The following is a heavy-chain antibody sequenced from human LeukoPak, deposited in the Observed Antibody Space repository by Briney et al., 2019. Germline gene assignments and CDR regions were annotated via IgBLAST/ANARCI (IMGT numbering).Heavy chain of an antibody. D-gene: IGHD6-13*01. J-gene: IGHJ5*02. V-gene: IGHV4-39*07. CDR2: INHSGST. Sequence: SKTLSLTCTVSGGSISSGSYYWSLIRQPPGKGLEWIGEINHSGSTKYNPSLKSRVTISIDTSKNQFSLKLNSVTAADTALYYCARGSRVAVSGSRPFDPWGQGTLVTVSS. CDR3: ARGSRVAVSGSRPFDP. CDR1: GGSISSGSYY.